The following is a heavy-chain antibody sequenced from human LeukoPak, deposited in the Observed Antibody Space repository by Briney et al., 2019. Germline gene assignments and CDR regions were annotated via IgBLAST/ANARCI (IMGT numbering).Heavy chain of an antibody. Sequence: SETLSLTCTVSGGSISSYYWSWIRQPQGKGLEWIGYIYYSGSTNYNPSLKSRVTISVDTSKNQFSLKLSSVTAADTAVYYCARDNGAYYYGSGSRYMDVWGQGTTVTVSS. D-gene: IGHD3-10*01. V-gene: IGHV4-59*01. J-gene: IGHJ6*02. CDR3: ARDNGAYYYGSGSRYMDV. CDR2: IYYSGST. CDR1: GGSISSYY.